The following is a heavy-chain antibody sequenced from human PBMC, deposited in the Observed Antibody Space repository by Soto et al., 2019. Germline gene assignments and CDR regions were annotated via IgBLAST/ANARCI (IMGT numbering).Heavy chain of an antibody. CDR3: AISTGGFGGLFVVPSDY. V-gene: IGHV3-23*01. D-gene: IGHD3-16*01. CDR1: GFTYESYA. Sequence: EVQLLESGGGLVQPGGSLRLSCAASGFTYESYAMSWVRQAPGKGLEWVSGINSGGTVAHYADSVKGRFAISRDNSKNTLSLEMNSLRVDDTGLDYCAISTGGFGGLFVVPSDYWGQGTLVTVSS. CDR2: INSGGTVA. J-gene: IGHJ4*02.